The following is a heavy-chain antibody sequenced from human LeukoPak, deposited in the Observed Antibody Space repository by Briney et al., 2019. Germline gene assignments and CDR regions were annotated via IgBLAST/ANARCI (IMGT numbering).Heavy chain of an antibody. CDR3: TRQDCSGRSCSYVDH. CDR1: GYTVSSNY. J-gene: IGHJ4*02. D-gene: IGHD2-15*01. Sequence: PGGSLRLSCAASGYTVSSNYMSWVRQAPGKGLEWVSVIYSGGSTYYADSVNGRFTISRDDSKNTVYLQMSSLKSEDTAIYYCTRQDCSGRSCSYVDHWGQGILVTVSS. CDR2: IYSGGST. V-gene: IGHV3-66*04.